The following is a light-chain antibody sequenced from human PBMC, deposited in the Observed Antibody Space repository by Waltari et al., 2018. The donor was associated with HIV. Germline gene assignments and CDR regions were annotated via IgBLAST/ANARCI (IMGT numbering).Light chain of an antibody. CDR2: RNN. J-gene: IGLJ3*02. CDR3: ATRDGSLKV. Sequence: QSVLTQPPSASGTPGQGVTISCVVDSSNIGSNYVYWYQQLPGTAPKVLIYRNNQRPSGVPDRFSGSKSGASASLTISGLRSADEAVYFCATRDGSLKVFGGGTKLTVL. V-gene: IGLV1-47*01. CDR1: SSNIGSNY.